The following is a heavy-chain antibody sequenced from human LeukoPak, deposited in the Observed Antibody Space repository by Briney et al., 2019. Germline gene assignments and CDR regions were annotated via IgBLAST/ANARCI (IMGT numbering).Heavy chain of an antibody. J-gene: IGHJ2*01. D-gene: IGHD3-3*01. CDR2: IYYSGST. CDR1: GGSVRSGSYY. V-gene: IGHV4-61*01. Sequence: TSSETLSLTCTVSGGSVRSGSYYWSWIRQPPGKGLEWIGYIYYSGSTNYNPSLKSRVTISVDTSKNQFSLKLSSVTAADTAVYYCASAPYYDFWSGYYTNWYFDLWGRGTLVTVSS. CDR3: ASAPYYDFWSGYYTNWYFDL.